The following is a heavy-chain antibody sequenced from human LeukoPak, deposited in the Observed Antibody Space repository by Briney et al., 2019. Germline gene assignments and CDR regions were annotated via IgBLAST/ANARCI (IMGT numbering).Heavy chain of an antibody. CDR2: IYSGGST. Sequence: GGSLRLSCAASGFTVSSNYMSWVRQAPGKGLEWVSVIYSGGSTYYADSVKGRFTISRGNSKNTLWLQMNSLRAEDTAVYYCARDFVGFGFFDYWGQGTLVTVSS. V-gene: IGHV3-66*01. J-gene: IGHJ4*02. CDR3: ARDFVGFGFFDY. CDR1: GFTVSSNY. D-gene: IGHD5-18*01.